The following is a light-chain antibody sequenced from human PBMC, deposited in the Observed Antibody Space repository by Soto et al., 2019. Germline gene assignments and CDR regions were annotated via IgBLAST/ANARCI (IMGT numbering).Light chain of an antibody. CDR1: QSVSSSY. Sequence: DIALTQSPGTLSLSPGEKAPLSWRASQSVSSSYLAWYQQKPGQAPRLLIYGASSRATGIPDRFSGSGSGTDFTLTISRLEPEDFAVYYCQQYGSSPTFGGGTKVDIK. CDR2: GAS. CDR3: QQYGSSPT. V-gene: IGKV3-20*01. J-gene: IGKJ4*01.